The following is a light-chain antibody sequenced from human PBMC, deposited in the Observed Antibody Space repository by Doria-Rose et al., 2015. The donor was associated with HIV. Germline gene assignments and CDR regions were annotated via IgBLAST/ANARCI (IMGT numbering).Light chain of an antibody. Sequence: APVGDRLTITCQASQDISNYLNWYQQKPGKAPKLLIYEASNLERGVPSRFSGSGSGTDFTFTISSLQPEDIAAYYCQQYDDLQYNVAQGTHLKSK. CDR1: QDISNY. CDR2: EAS. J-gene: IGKJ2*01. V-gene: IGKV1-33*01. CDR3: QQYDDLQYN.